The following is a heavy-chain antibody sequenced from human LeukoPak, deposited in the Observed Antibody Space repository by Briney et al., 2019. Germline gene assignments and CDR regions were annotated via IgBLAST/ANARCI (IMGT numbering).Heavy chain of an antibody. CDR2: IKSGGST. Sequence: GSLRLSCAASGFTFSTYAMSWVRQAPGKGLEWVSTIKSGGSTDYEDSVKGRFTISRDNSDNTLYLQMNSLRPEDTAVYYCAKGGDSGSYRNWFDSWGQGTLVTVSS. D-gene: IGHD3-10*01. V-gene: IGHV3-23*01. CDR3: AKGGDSGSYRNWFDS. J-gene: IGHJ5*01. CDR1: GFTFSTYA.